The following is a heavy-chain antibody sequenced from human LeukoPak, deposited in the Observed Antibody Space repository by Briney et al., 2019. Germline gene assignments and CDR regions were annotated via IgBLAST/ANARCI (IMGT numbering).Heavy chain of an antibody. CDR1: GHTFTSYG. CDR2: ISAYNGNT. CDR3: ARVPEPPPYDFWSGYYPNYWFDP. V-gene: IGHV1-18*01. Sequence: ASVKVSCKASGHTFTSYGISWVRQAPGQGLEWMGWISAYNGNTNYAQKLQGRVTMTTDTSTSTAYMELRSLRSDDTAVYYCARVPEPPPYDFWSGYYPNYWFDPWGQGTLVTVSS. J-gene: IGHJ5*02. D-gene: IGHD3-3*01.